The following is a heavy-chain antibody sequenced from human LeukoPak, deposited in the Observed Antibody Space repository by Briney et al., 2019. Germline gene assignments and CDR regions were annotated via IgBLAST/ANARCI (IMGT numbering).Heavy chain of an antibody. CDR1: GGTFSSYA. D-gene: IGHD4-17*01. V-gene: IGHV1-69*05. CDR2: IIPIIGTA. Sequence: SVKVSCKASGGTFSSYAISWVRQAPGQGLEWMGGIIPIIGTANYAQKFQGRVTITTDESTSTAYMELSSLRSEDTAVYYCARDRGALRNYYYYMDVWGKGTTVTASS. J-gene: IGHJ6*03. CDR3: ARDRGALRNYYYYMDV.